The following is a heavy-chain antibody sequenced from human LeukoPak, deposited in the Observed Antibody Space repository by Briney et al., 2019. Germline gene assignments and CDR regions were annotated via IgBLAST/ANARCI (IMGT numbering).Heavy chain of an antibody. CDR2: INPNSGGT. J-gene: IGHJ4*02. CDR3: ARGGLDIVVVVAAMDAPDY. D-gene: IGHD2-15*01. CDR1: GYTFTGYY. V-gene: IGHV1-2*02. Sequence: ASVKVSCKASGYTFTGYYMHWVRQAPGQGLEWMGWINPNSGGTNYAQKFQGRVTMTRDTSISTAYMELSRLRSDDTAVYYCARGGLDIVVVVAAMDAPDYWGQGTLVTVSS.